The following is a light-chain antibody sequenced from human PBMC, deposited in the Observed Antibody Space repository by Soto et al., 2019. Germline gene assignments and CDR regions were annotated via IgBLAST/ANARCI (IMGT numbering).Light chain of an antibody. Sequence: EIVLTQSPATLSLSPGERATLSCRASQSVSSYLAWYKQNPGQAPRLLIYDASNRATGIPARFSASGSGTDFTLTISSLEPEDSAVYYCQQRGNWITFGPGTLLEIK. CDR1: QSVSSY. J-gene: IGKJ5*01. V-gene: IGKV3-11*01. CDR2: DAS. CDR3: QQRGNWIT.